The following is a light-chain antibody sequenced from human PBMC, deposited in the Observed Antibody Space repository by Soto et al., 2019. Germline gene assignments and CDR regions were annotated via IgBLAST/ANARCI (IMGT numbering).Light chain of an antibody. Sequence: DIQMTQSPYSLSTSVGDRVTITCRTSQSVSTYLNWYQQRPGKAPKLLIYGASSLQSGVPSRFSGSGSGTHFTLTISSLQPEDFVTYYCQEGSTLLTFGGGTKVEIK. CDR2: GAS. CDR1: QSVSTY. J-gene: IGKJ4*01. CDR3: QEGSTLLT. V-gene: IGKV1-39*01.